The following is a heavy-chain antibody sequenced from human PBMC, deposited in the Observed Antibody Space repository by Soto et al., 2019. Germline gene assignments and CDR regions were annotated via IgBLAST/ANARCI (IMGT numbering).Heavy chain of an antibody. V-gene: IGHV4-31*03. Sequence: SETLSLTCTVSGGSISSGGYYWNWIRQHPGKGLEWIGYIYYSGSTYYNPSLKSRVTISVDTSKSQFSLKLSSVTAADTAVYYCARNGEITTTYYYYYMDVWGKGTTVTVSS. CDR1: GGSISSGGYY. CDR3: ARNGEITTTYYYYYMDV. J-gene: IGHJ6*03. D-gene: IGHD4-4*01. CDR2: IYYSGST.